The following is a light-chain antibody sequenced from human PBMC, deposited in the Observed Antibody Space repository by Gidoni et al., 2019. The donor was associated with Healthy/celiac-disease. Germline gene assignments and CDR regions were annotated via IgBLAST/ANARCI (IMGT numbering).Light chain of an antibody. CDR1: QSISSY. CDR2: AAS. V-gene: IGKV1-39*01. CDR3: QQSYSTLWT. Sequence: DITMTPSPSSLSASVGDRVTITCRASQSISSYLNWYQQKPGKAPKLLIYAASSLQSGVPSRFSGSGSGTDFTLTISSLQPEDFATYYCQQSYSTLWTFGQGTKVEIK. J-gene: IGKJ1*01.